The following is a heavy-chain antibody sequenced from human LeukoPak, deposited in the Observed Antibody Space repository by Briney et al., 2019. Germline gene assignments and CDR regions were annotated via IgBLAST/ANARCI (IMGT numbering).Heavy chain of an antibody. D-gene: IGHD3-22*01. CDR2: ISGYGNT. V-gene: IGHV1-18*04. J-gene: IGHJ4*02. CDR3: ATVFTSGYFDY. CDR1: EYTFTGYY. Sequence: GASVKVSCKTSEYTFTGYYMHWVRQAPGQGLEWMGWISGYGNTNYAQNFQGRVSMTTDTSTTTSHMELRSLRSDDTAVYYCATVFTSGYFDYWGQGTLVTVSS.